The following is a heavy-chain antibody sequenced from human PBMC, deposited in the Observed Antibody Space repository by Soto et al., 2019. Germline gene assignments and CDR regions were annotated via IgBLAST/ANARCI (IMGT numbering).Heavy chain of an antibody. D-gene: IGHD4-17*01. CDR1: GGSISGGGYY. Sequence: QVQLQESGPGLVKPSQTLSLTCTVSGGSISGGGYYWSWIRQHPGKGLEWIGYIYYSGSTYYNPSLKSRVTISVDTSKNQFSLKLSSVTAADTAVYYCARDPYGDYLQPTYGMDVWGQGTTVTVSS. V-gene: IGHV4-31*03. CDR2: IYYSGST. J-gene: IGHJ6*02. CDR3: ARDPYGDYLQPTYGMDV.